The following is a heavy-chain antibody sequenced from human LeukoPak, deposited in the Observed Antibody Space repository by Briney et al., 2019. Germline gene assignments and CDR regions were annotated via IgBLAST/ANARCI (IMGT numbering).Heavy chain of an antibody. Sequence: GGSLRLSCAASGFTFSSYAMSWVRQAPGKGLEWVSAISSSSSYIYYADSVKGRFTISRDNAKSSLYLQMNSLRAEDTAVYYCARVTPSAAAGTDYWGQGTLVTASS. V-gene: IGHV3-21*01. J-gene: IGHJ4*02. D-gene: IGHD6-13*01. CDR2: ISSSSSYI. CDR1: GFTFSSYA. CDR3: ARVTPSAAAGTDY.